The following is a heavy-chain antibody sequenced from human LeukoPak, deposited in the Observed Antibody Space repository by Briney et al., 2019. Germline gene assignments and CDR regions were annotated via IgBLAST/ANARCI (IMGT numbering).Heavy chain of an antibody. Sequence: SETLSLTCTGSGGSISSYYWSWIRQPAGKGLEWIGRIYTSGSTNYNPSLKSRVTMSVDTSKNQFSLKLSSVTAADTAVYYCARDLWDLRFGERTNWYFDLWGRGTLVTVSS. CDR2: IYTSGST. CDR1: GGSISSYY. V-gene: IGHV4-4*07. D-gene: IGHD3-10*01. J-gene: IGHJ2*01. CDR3: ARDLWDLRFGERTNWYFDL.